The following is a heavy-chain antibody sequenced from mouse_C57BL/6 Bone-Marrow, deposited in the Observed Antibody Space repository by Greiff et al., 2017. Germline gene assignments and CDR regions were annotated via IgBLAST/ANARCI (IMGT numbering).Heavy chain of an antibody. CDR1: GFTFSSYG. D-gene: IGHD2-3*01. CDR2: ISSGGSYT. V-gene: IGHV5-6*02. Sequence: EVKLMESGGDLVKPGGSLKLSCAASGFTFSSYGMSWVRQTPDKRLEWVATISSGGSYTYYPDSVKGRFTISRDNAKNTLYLQMSSLKSEDTAMYYCARRGYYSLYYFDYWGQGTTLTVSS. J-gene: IGHJ2*01. CDR3: ARRGYYSLYYFDY.